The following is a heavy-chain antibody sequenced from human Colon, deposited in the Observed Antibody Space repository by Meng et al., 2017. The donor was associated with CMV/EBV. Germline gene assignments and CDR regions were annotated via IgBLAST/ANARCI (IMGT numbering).Heavy chain of an antibody. CDR1: GFTFSGSA. Sequence: GESLKISCAASGFTFSGSAMHWVRQASGKGLEWVGRIRSKASSYATAYAASVKGRFTISRDDSKNTAYLQMNSLKTEDTAVYYCTNPDYWGQGTLVTVSS. V-gene: IGHV3-73*01. CDR2: IRSKASSYAT. J-gene: IGHJ4*02. CDR3: TNPDY.